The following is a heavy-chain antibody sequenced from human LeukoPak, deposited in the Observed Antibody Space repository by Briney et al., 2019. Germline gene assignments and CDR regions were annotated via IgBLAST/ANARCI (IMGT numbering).Heavy chain of an antibody. CDR2: IKQDESER. D-gene: IGHD3-10*01. Sequence: GGSLRLSCEGSGFSFSSYWMTWVRQSPGKGPEWVANIKQDESERYTVDSVKGRFTISRDNAKNSVYLHMNNLRAEDTALYYCARLSAYYYGSFFYYYMDVWGKGTTVTISS. V-gene: IGHV3-7*01. J-gene: IGHJ6*03. CDR3: ARLSAYYYGSFFYYYMDV. CDR1: GFSFSSYW.